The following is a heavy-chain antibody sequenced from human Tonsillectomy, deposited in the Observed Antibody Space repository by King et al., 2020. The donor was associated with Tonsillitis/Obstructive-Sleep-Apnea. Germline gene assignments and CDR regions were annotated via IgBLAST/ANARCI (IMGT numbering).Heavy chain of an antibody. CDR2: IRSKAYGGTT. CDR1: GFPFGDYV. V-gene: IGHV3-49*04. Sequence: VQLVESGGGLVQPGRSLRLSCTTSGFPFGDYVMSWVRQAPGKGLEWVGFIRSKAYGGTTEYAASVKSRFTISRDDSKSVAYLQMNSLKTEDTAAYYCTRRHDGGFLEHNSYYYYYVDVWGKGTPVTVSS. J-gene: IGHJ6*03. CDR3: TRRHDGGFLEHNSYYYYYVDV. D-gene: IGHD3-3*01.